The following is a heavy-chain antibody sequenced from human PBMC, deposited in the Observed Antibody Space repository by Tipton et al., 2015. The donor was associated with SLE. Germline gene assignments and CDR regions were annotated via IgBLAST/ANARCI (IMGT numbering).Heavy chain of an antibody. J-gene: IGHJ4*02. Sequence: VQLVQSGGVVVQPGGSLRLSCAASGFTFDDYSMHWVRQRPGKGLEWVSFIRWDSGNIYYADSVKGRFTISRDNSKNSLYLQLNSLKAEDTALYFCAKDRDPHTNSGPGFLDSWGQGTLVTVSS. D-gene: IGHD4-23*01. V-gene: IGHV3-43*01. CDR1: GFTFDDYS. CDR2: IRWDSGNI. CDR3: AKDRDPHTNSGPGFLDS.